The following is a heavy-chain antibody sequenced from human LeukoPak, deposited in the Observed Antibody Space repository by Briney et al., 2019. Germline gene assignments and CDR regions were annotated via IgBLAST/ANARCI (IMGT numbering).Heavy chain of an antibody. J-gene: IGHJ4*02. CDR2: INPNSGGT. CDR3: ARAAGSQWFGELFYDY. Sequence: ASVKVSCKASGYTFTGYYMHWVRQAPGQGLEWMGWINPNSGGTNYAQKFQGWVTMTRDTSISPAYMELSRLRSDDTAVYYCARAAGSQWFGELFYDYWGQGTLVTVSS. D-gene: IGHD3-10*01. CDR1: GYTFTGYY. V-gene: IGHV1-2*04.